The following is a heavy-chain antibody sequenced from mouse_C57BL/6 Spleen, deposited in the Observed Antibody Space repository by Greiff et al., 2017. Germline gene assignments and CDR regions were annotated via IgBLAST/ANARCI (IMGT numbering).Heavy chain of an antibody. J-gene: IGHJ1*03. D-gene: IGHD4-1*02. Sequence: VQLQQPGAELVKPGASVQMSCKASGYTFTSYWITWVKQRPGQGLEWIGDIYPGSGSTNYNEKFKSKATLTVDTSSSTAYMQLSSLTSEDSAVYYCARPPTGTDWYFDVWGTGTTVTVSS. CDR3: ARPPTGTDWYFDV. V-gene: IGHV1-55*01. CDR2: IYPGSGST. CDR1: GYTFTSYW.